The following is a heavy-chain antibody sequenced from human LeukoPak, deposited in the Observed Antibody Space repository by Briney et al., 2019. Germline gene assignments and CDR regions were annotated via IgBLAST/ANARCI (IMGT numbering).Heavy chain of an antibody. CDR1: GFAFSSYG. CDR2: ISYDGSNK. D-gene: IGHD6-19*01. J-gene: IGHJ4*02. V-gene: IGHV3-30*03. CDR3: ARGGSSGYFDY. Sequence: GRSLRLSCAASGFAFSSYGMHWVRQAPGKGLEWVAVISYDGSNKYYADSVKGRFTISRDNSKNTLYLQMNSLRAEDTAVYYCARGGSSGYFDYWGQGTLVTVSS.